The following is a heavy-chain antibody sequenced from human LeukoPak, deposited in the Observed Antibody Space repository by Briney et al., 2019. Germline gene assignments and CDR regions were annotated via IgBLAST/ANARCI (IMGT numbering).Heavy chain of an antibody. CDR3: ARDWLSGCHTCTDFDY. V-gene: IGHV3-7*01. CDR2: IKQDGSEK. Sequence: GGSLRLSCAASGFTFSSYWMSWVRQAPGKGLEWVANIKQDGSEKYYVDSVKGRFTISRDNAKNSLYLQMNSLRAEDTAVYYCARDWLSGCHTCTDFDYWGQGTLVTVSS. D-gene: IGHD2-2*02. J-gene: IGHJ4*02. CDR1: GFTFSSYW.